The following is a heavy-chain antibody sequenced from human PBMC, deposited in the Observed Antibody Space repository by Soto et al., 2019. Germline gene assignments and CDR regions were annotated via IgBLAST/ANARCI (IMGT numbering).Heavy chain of an antibody. D-gene: IGHD3-10*01. Sequence: QVQLQQWGAGLLKPSETLSLTCAVYGGSFSGYYWSWIRQPPGKGLEWIGEINHSGSTNYNPSLKSRVTISVDTSKNQFSLKLSSVTAADTAVYYCARGLSFSGYGSGSQYYYYYYMDVWGKGTTVTVSS. CDR3: ARGLSFSGYGSGSQYYYYYYMDV. CDR1: GGSFSGYY. CDR2: INHSGST. J-gene: IGHJ6*03. V-gene: IGHV4-34*01.